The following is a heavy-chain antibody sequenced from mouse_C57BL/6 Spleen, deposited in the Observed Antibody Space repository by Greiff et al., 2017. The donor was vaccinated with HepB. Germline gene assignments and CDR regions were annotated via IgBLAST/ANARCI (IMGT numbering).Heavy chain of an antibody. CDR3: ARERDYYGFDY. CDR2: ISYSGST. CDR1: GYSITSGYD. D-gene: IGHD1-1*01. V-gene: IGHV3-1*01. Sequence: EVKVEESGPGMVKPSQSLSLTCTVTGYSITSGYDWHWIRHFPGNKLEWMGYISYSGSTNYNPSLKSRISITHDTSKNHFFLKLNSVTTEDTATYYCARERDYYGFDYWGQGTTLTVSS. J-gene: IGHJ2*01.